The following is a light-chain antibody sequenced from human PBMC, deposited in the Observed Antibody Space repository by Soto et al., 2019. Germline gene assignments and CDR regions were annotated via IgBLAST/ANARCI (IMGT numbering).Light chain of an antibody. Sequence: QPVLTQSPSASASLGASVKLTCTLSSGHSSYAIAWHQQQPEKGPRYLMKLNSDGSHSKGDGIPDLFSGSSSGAERYLISSILQSEDEADFYCQTLGTGIQVFGGGTKLTVL. V-gene: IGLV4-69*01. J-gene: IGLJ2*01. CDR3: QTLGTGIQV. CDR1: SGHSSYA. CDR2: LNSDGSH.